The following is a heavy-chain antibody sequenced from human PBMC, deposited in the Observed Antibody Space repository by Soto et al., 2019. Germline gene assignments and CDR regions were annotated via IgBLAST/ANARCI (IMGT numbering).Heavy chain of an antibody. Sequence: VASVKVSWKASGFSFTGYYIHWLRQAPGQGLEWMGWINAHSGGTEYAQKFQGRVTLTRDTSIATAYLTLTSLTSDDTALYYCAKDLTRQLAYWLDPWGQGTQVTVSS. CDR2: INAHSGGT. J-gene: IGHJ5*02. CDR1: GFSFTGYY. V-gene: IGHV1-2*02. D-gene: IGHD6-6*01. CDR3: AKDLTRQLAYWLDP.